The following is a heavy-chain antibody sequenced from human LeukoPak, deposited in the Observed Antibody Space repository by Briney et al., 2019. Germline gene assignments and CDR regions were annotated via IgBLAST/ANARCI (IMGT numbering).Heavy chain of an antibody. V-gene: IGHV1-2*02. Sequence: ASVKVSCKASGYTFTGYYMRWVRQAPGQGLEWMVWINPNSGGTNYAQKFQGRVTMTRDTSISTAYMELSRLRSDDTAVYYCAREDLYYYDSSGSEYFQHWGQGTLVTVSS. D-gene: IGHD3-22*01. J-gene: IGHJ1*01. CDR2: INPNSGGT. CDR3: AREDLYYYDSSGSEYFQH. CDR1: GYTFTGYY.